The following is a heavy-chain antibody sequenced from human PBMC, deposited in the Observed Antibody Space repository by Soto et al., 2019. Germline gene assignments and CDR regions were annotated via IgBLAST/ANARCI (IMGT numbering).Heavy chain of an antibody. CDR1: GGTFSSYA. D-gene: IGHD3-22*01. J-gene: IGHJ4*02. CDR3: ATLGYESSGSGDY. Sequence: ASVKVSCKASGGTFSSYAISWVRQAPGQGLEWMGGIIPIFGTANYAQKFQGRVTITADESTSTAYMELSSLRSEDTAVYYCATLGYESSGSGDYWGQGTLVTVSS. V-gene: IGHV1-69*13. CDR2: IIPIFGTA.